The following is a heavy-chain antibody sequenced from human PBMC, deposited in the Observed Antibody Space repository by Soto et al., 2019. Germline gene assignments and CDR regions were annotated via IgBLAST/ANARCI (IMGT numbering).Heavy chain of an antibody. V-gene: IGHV4-31*03. D-gene: IGHD1-1*01. J-gene: IGHJ6*02. CDR3: ARDWRHNWDAGGYYYYAMDV. CDR1: GASISSGGYY. CDR2: IYHSGTT. Sequence: QVQLQESGPGLVKPSQTLSLTCTVSGASISSGGYYSWIRQHPGKDLEWIGYIYHSGTTYYNPSLKSRVSISIDTSNNQFSLRLSSVTAADTAVYYCARDWRHNWDAGGYYYYAMDVWGQGTTVTVSS.